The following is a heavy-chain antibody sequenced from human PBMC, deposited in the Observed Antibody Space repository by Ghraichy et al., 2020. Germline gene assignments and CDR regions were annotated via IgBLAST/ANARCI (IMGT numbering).Heavy chain of an antibody. CDR3: ARDWVGYGSGRGAFDI. V-gene: IGHV3-7*03. D-gene: IGHD3-10*01. CDR2: IKQDGSEK. J-gene: IGHJ3*02. CDR1: GFTFSSYW. Sequence: GESLNISCAASGFTFSSYWMSWVRQAPGKGLEWVANIKQDGSEKYYVDSVKGRFTIFRDNAKNSLYLQMNSLRAEDTAVYYCARDWVGYGSGRGAFDIWGQGTMVTVSS.